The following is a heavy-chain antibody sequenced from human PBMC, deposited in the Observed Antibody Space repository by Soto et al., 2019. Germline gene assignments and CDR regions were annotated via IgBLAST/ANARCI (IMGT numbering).Heavy chain of an antibody. D-gene: IGHD3-10*01. CDR3: ARGKWFGELHYFDY. CDR2: INHSGST. Sequence: PSETLSLTCAVYGGSFSGYYWSWIRQPPGKGLEWIGEINHSGSTNYNPSLKSRVTISVDTSKNQFSLKLSSVTAADTAVYYCARGKWFGELHYFDYWGQGTLVTVSS. V-gene: IGHV4-34*01. CDR1: GGSFSGYY. J-gene: IGHJ4*02.